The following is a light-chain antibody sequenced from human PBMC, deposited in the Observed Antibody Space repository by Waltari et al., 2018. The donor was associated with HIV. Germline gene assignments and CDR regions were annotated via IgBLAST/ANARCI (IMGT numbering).Light chain of an antibody. J-gene: IGLJ1*01. CDR1: SSNIGSNY. CDR2: RNN. CDR3: AAWDDSLSGYV. Sequence: QSVLTQPPSASGTPGQRVTISCSGSSSNIGSNYGYWYQQLPGTAPKHLIYRNNQRPSGGPDRFSGSKSGTSASLAISGLRSEDEADYYCAAWDDSLSGYVFGTGTKVTVL. V-gene: IGLV1-47*01.